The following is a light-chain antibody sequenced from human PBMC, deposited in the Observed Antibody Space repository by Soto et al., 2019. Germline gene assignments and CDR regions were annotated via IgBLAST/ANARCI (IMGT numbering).Light chain of an antibody. V-gene: IGKV3-20*01. CDR1: QSVSSSY. CDR3: QQYGSSLGVT. CDR2: GAS. J-gene: IGKJ4*01. Sequence: EIVLTQSPGTRSLSPGERATRSCRASQSVSSSYLAWYQQKPGQAPRLLIYGASSRATGIPDRFSGSGSGTDFTLTISRLEPEDFAVYYCQQYGSSLGVTFGGGTKVDIK.